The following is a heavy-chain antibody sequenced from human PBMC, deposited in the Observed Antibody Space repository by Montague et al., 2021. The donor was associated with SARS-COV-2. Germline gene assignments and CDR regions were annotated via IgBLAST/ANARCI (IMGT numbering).Heavy chain of an antibody. V-gene: IGHV4-59*01. D-gene: IGHD2-15*01. CDR2: ISYSGFS. Sequence: SETLSFTCTVSGGSISSYYWTWIRQPPGKGLEWIGYISYSGFSNQNPPLRGRVTISLDTSKYQFSLKLTSVTAADTAVYYCAGIKACRHFGWFDPWGQGTLVTVSS. CDR3: AGIKACRHFGWFDP. CDR1: GGSISSYY. J-gene: IGHJ5*02.